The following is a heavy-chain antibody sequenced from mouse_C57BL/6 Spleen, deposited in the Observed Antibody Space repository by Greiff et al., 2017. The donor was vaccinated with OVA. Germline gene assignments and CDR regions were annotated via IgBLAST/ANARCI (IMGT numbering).Heavy chain of an antibody. CDR2: IHPNSGST. Sequence: VQLQQPGAELVKPGASVQLSCKASGYTFTSYWLHWVKQRPGQGLEWIGMIHPNSGSTNYNEKFKSKATLTVDKSSSTAYMQLSSLTSEDAAVDYGARGEDAWFAYWGKGTLVTVSA. J-gene: IGHJ3*01. CDR3: ARGEDAWFAY. V-gene: IGHV1-64*01. CDR1: GYTFTSYW.